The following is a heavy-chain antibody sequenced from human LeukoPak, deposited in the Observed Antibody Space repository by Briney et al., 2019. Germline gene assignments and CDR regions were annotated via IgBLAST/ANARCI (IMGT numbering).Heavy chain of an antibody. CDR2: ISWDGGTT. D-gene: IGHD6-19*01. J-gene: IGHJ4*02. Sequence: AGGSLRLSCAPCVYTFYVYNILCVRGAPEEGVEWVSLISWDGGTTYYADSVKGRFTISRDNSKNSLYLQMNSLRPEDTALYYCAKEGIEVAAFEYCGQGTPVTVSS. CDR3: AKEGIEVAAFEY. V-gene: IGHV3-43*01. CDR1: VYTFYVYN.